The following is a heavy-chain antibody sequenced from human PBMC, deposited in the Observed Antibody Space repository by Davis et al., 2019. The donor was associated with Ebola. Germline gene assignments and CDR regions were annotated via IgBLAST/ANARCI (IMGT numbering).Heavy chain of an antibody. V-gene: IGHV1-18*04. D-gene: IGHD3-3*01. J-gene: IGHJ4*02. Sequence: ASVKVSCKASGYTFTGSYMHWVRQAPGQGLEWMGWISAYNGNTNYAQKLQGRVTMTTDTSTSTAYMELRSLRSDDTAVYYCARGQTTSTRFLEWLLGYYFDYWGQGTLVTVSS. CDR2: ISAYNGNT. CDR3: ARGQTTSTRFLEWLLGYYFDY. CDR1: GYTFTGSY.